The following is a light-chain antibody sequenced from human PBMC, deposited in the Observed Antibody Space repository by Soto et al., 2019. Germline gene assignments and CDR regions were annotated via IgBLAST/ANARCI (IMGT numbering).Light chain of an antibody. J-gene: IGLJ2*01. Sequence: QSALTQPASVSGSPGQSITICCTGTSSDVGDYNYVSWYQQHPGKAPKLIIYGVSNRSSGISNRFSGSKSGNTASLTVSGLQAEDEADYYCSSYTATNTLVFGGGTKLTVL. CDR3: SSYTATNTLV. CDR2: GVS. V-gene: IGLV2-14*01. CDR1: SSDVGDYNY.